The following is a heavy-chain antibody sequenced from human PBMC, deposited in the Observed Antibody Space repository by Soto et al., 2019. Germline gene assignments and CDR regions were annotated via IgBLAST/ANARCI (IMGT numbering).Heavy chain of an antibody. CDR1: GGSFSGYY. CDR2: INDRGSF. J-gene: IGHJ2*01. CDR3: ARESHDILTGPPWVWYFDL. Sequence: QVQLQQWGAGPLRPLETLSLTCGVSGGSFSGYYWAWIRQSPGEGLEWIGEINDRGSFNYNPSLKSRVSISVDTSKNHYSLNLRSVTAADTAVYYCARESHDILTGPPWVWYFDLWGRGTLVTVSS. D-gene: IGHD3-9*01. V-gene: IGHV4-34*01.